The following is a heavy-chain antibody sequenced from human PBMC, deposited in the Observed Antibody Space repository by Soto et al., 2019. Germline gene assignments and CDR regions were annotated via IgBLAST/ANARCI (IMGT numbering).Heavy chain of an antibody. CDR2: INGDGTSI. D-gene: IGHD2-8*01. J-gene: IGHJ5*02. CDR3: AREIIELMGAIRWFDP. Sequence: EVQLVESGGGLVQPGGSLRLSCAASGFTFTSHWMHWVRQAPGKGPVWVSRINGDGTSISYGDSVKGRFTISRDNAKNTLYLQMNSLRAEDTAVYYCAREIIELMGAIRWFDPWGQGTLVTVSS. V-gene: IGHV3-74*01. CDR1: GFTFTSHW.